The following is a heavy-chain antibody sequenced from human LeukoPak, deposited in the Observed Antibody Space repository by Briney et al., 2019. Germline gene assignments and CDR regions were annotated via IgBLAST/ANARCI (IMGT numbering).Heavy chain of an antibody. CDR3: ARGGYYDFWSGYYIDY. Sequence: XWXRQPXXXXLEXXGEINHSGSTNYNPSLKSRVTISVDASKNQFSLKLSSVTAADTAVYYCARGGYYDFWSGYYIDYWGQGTLVTVSS. J-gene: IGHJ4*02. CDR2: INHSGST. V-gene: IGHV4-34*01. D-gene: IGHD3-3*01.